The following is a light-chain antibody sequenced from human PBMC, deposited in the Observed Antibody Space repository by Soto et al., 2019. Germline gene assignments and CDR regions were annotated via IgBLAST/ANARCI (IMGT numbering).Light chain of an antibody. J-gene: IGLJ1*01. CDR2: GNS. CDR1: SSNIGAGYD. CDR3: QSYDSTLSGSYV. V-gene: IGLV1-40*01. Sequence: QSVLTQPPSVSGAPGQRVTISCTGSSSNIGAGYDVHWYQQLPGTAPKLLMFGNSNRPSGVPDRFSGSKSGTSASLAITGLQAGDEADYYCQSYDSTLSGSYVFGTGTKLTVL.